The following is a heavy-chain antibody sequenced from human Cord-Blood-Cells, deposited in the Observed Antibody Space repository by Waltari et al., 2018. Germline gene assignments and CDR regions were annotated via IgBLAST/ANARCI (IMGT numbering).Heavy chain of an antibody. V-gene: IGHV3-9*03. J-gene: IGHJ4*02. D-gene: IGHD6-13*01. CDR2: ISWNSGSI. CDR1: GFTFDDYA. Sequence: EVQLVESGGGLVQPGRSLRLSCAASGFTFDDYAMHWVRQAPGKGLEWVSGISWNSGSIGYADSVKGRFTISRDNAKNSLYLQMNSLRAEDMALYYCAKSSSWYYFDYWGQGTLVTVSS. CDR3: AKSSSWYYFDY.